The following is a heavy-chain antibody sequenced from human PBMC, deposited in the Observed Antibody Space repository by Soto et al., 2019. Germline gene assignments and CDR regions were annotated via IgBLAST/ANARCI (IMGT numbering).Heavy chain of an antibody. D-gene: IGHD1-26*01. CDR3: ARGSFVGANGGADAFDS. J-gene: IGHJ3*02. CDR2: INTNNGDT. V-gene: IGHV1-2*04. Sequence: VQLVQSEADVEKPGASVTVSCKTSGYTFTANYIHWVRQAPGQGLEWMGWINTNNGDTHFAQKFQDWVTLTRDKSISTAYMELRRLKSDDTAIYYCARGSFVGANGGADAFDSWGQGTMVSVSS. CDR1: GYTFTANY.